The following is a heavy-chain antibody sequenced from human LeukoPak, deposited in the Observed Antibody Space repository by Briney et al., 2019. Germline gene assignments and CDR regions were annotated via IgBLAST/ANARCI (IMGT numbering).Heavy chain of an antibody. V-gene: IGHV3-53*04. CDR2: IYSGGST. CDR1: GFTVSSNY. J-gene: IGHJ4*02. Sequence: GGSLRLSCAASGFTVSSNYMSWVRQAPGKGLEWVSVIYSGGSTYYADSVKGRFTISRHNSKNTLYLQMNSLRAEDTAVYYCASVYYNFWSGYFDYWGQGTLVTVSS. CDR3: ASVYYNFWSGYFDY. D-gene: IGHD3-3*01.